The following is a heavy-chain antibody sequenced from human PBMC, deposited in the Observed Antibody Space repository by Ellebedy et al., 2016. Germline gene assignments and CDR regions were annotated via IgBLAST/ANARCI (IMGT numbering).Heavy chain of an antibody. V-gene: IGHV4-39*01. CDR3: TTSDQYGSGSHPWDCFDI. J-gene: IGHJ3*02. CDR2: VYYSGTT. CDR1: GGSVSSGSFY. D-gene: IGHD3-10*01. Sequence: GSLRLSXTVSGGSVSSGSFYWGWIRQPPGKGLEWIGNVYYSGTTYYNPSLESRLTISVDTSKNQFSLKLRSVTAADTAVYHCTTSDQYGSGSHPWDCFDIWGQGTMVTVSS.